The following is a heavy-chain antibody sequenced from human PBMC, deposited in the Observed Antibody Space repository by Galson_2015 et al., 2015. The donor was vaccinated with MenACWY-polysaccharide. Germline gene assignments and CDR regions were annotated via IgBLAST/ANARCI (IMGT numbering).Heavy chain of an antibody. V-gene: IGHV1-8*01. CDR3: ARDRLIYCSGGSCYSAEYYYGMDV. J-gene: IGHJ6*02. Sequence: SVKVSCKASGYKFTSYDINWVRQATGQGLEWMGWMNPNSGNTGYAQKFQGRVTMTSNSAITTAYMELSSLRSEDTAVYYCARDRLIYCSGGSCYSAEYYYGMDVWGQGTTVTVSS. CDR2: MNPNSGNT. D-gene: IGHD2-15*01. CDR1: GYKFTSYD.